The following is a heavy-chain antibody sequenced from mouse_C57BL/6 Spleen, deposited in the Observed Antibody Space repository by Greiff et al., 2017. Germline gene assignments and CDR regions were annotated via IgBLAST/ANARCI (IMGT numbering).Heavy chain of an antibody. V-gene: IGHV1-77*01. CDR3: AREGYSNYGAWFAY. Sequence: QVQLQQSGAELVKPGASVKISCKASGYTFNDYYINWVKQRPGQGLEWIGKIGPGSGSTYYNEKLKGKATLTADKSSSTAYMQLSSLTSEDSAVYFCAREGYSNYGAWFAYWGQGTLVTVSA. CDR2: IGPGSGST. D-gene: IGHD2-5*01. CDR1: GYTFNDYY. J-gene: IGHJ3*01.